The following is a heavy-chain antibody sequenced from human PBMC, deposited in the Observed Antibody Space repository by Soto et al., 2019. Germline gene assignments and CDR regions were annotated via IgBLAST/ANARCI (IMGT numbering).Heavy chain of an antibody. CDR3: AKEVWSGPMDV. V-gene: IGHV3-30*18. Sequence: QVQLVESGGGVVQPGRSLRLSCAASGFTFSSYGMHWVRQAPGKGLEWVAVISYDGSNKYYADSVKGRFTISRDNSKNPLYLQMNSLRAEDTAVYHCAKEVWSGPMDVWGQGTTVTVSS. CDR1: GFTFSSYG. CDR2: ISYDGSNK. D-gene: IGHD3-3*01. J-gene: IGHJ6*02.